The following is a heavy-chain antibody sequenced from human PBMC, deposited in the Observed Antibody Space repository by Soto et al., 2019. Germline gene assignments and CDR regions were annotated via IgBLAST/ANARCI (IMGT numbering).Heavy chain of an antibody. CDR3: ATLRSSHWFDY. Sequence: GESLKISCKGSGYSFSTYSIGWVRQMPGKGLEWMGNIHSGDSNARYSPSFQGQVTISVDKSISTAYLQWSSLKASDTALYYCATLRSSHWFDYWGQGTLVTVS. CDR1: GYSFSTYS. V-gene: IGHV5-51*01. CDR2: IHSGDSNA. J-gene: IGHJ4*02. D-gene: IGHD2-2*01.